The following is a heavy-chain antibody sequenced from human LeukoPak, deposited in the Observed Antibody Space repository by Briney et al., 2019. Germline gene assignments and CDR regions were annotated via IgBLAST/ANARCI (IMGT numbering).Heavy chain of an antibody. D-gene: IGHD2-21*02. J-gene: IGHJ3*02. CDR1: VYTFTVYY. CDR2: INPNRGGT. V-gene: IGHV1-2*02. Sequence: ASVRVSYRASVYTFTVYYMHWVRQAPGQGREGRGWINPNRGGTNYAQKFQGRVTMTTDTSISTAYMELSRLRSDDTAVYYCAREEGDWGDAFDIWGQVTLVTVSS. CDR3: AREEGDWGDAFDI.